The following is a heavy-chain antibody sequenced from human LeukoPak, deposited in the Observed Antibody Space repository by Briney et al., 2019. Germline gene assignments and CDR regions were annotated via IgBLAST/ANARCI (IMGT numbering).Heavy chain of an antibody. CDR3: ARDSPTYYYDSRQPTAAFDI. CDR1: GYTFTSYG. Sequence: ASVKVSCKASGYTFTSYGISWVRQAPGQGLEWMGWISAYNGNTNYAQKLQGRVTMTTDTSTSTAYMELRSLRSDDTAVYYCARDSPTYYYDSRQPTAAFDIWGQGTMVTVSS. J-gene: IGHJ3*02. D-gene: IGHD3-22*01. V-gene: IGHV1-18*01. CDR2: ISAYNGNT.